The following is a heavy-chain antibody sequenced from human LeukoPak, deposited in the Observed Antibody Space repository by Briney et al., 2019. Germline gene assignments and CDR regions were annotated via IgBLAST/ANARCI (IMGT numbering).Heavy chain of an antibody. V-gene: IGHV1-2*02. CDR2: INPNSGGT. Sequence: ASVKVSCKASGYTFTGYYMHWVRQAPGQGLEWMGWINPNSGGTNYAQKFQGRVTMTTDTSTSTAYMELRSLRSDDTAVYYCARDDPADAFDIWGQGTMVTVSS. J-gene: IGHJ3*02. CDR3: ARDDPADAFDI. CDR1: GYTFTGYY.